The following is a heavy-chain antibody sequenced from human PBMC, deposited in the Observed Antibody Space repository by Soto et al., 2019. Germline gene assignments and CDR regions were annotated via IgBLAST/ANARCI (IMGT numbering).Heavy chain of an antibody. CDR2: IYYSGST. D-gene: IGHD6-19*01. Sequence: SETLSLTCTVSGGSISSSSYYWGWIRQPPGKGLEWIGSIYYSGSTYYNPFLKSRVTISVDTSKNQFSLKLSSVTAADTAVYYCARHGISGYSSSWRGIAVAGTENAFDIWGQGTMVTVSS. V-gene: IGHV4-39*01. CDR3: ARHGISGYSSSWRGIAVAGTENAFDI. CDR1: GGSISSSSYY. J-gene: IGHJ3*02.